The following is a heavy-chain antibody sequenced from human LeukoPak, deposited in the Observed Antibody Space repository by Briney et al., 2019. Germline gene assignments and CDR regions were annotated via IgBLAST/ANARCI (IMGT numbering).Heavy chain of an antibody. Sequence: GGSLRLSCAASGFTFSSYSMNWVRQAPGKGLEWVSSISSSSSYIYYADSVKGRFTISRDNSKNTLYLQMNSLRAEDTAVYYCAKDSNHYRVWDDYDSTGLTYWGQGTLVTVSS. CDR3: AKDSNHYRVWDDYDSTGLTY. CDR2: ISSSSSYI. V-gene: IGHV3-21*01. J-gene: IGHJ4*02. CDR1: GFTFSSYS. D-gene: IGHD3-22*01.